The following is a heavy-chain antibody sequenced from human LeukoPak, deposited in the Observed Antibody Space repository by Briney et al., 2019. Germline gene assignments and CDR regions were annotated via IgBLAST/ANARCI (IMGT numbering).Heavy chain of an antibody. CDR1: GGSISTYY. CDR3: ARAIVVVVTAPPYWYFDL. D-gene: IGHD2-21*02. J-gene: IGHJ2*01. V-gene: IGHV4-59*01. CDR2: IYYNGST. Sequence: SETLSLTCTVSGGSISTYYWTWIRQPPGKGLEWIGNIYYNGSTNYNPSLKSRVTISVDTSKNQFSLKLTSVTAADTAVYYCARAIVVVVTAPPYWYFDLWGRGTLVTVSS.